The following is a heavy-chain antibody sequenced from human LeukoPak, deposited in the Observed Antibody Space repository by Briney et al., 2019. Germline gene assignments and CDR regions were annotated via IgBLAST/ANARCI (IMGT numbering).Heavy chain of an antibody. CDR1: GFTFSSYA. Sequence: GGSLRLSCAASGFTFSSYAMSWVRQAPGKGLEWVSAISGSGGSTYYADSVKGRFTISSDNSKNTLYLQMNSLRAEDAAVYYCAKDSARMRGAFDIWGQGTMVTVSS. CDR2: ISGSGGST. J-gene: IGHJ3*02. V-gene: IGHV3-23*01. D-gene: IGHD1-14*01. CDR3: AKDSARMRGAFDI.